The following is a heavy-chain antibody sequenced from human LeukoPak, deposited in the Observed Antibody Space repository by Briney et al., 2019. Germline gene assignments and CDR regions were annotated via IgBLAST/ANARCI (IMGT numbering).Heavy chain of an antibody. CDR2: IYSGGST. CDR1: GFTVSSNY. Sequence: PGGSLRLSCAASGFTVSSNYMSWVRQAPGKGLEWVSVIYSGGSTYYADSVKGRFTISRDNSKNTLYLQMNSLRAEDTAVYYCARVYRDGYNRAGYYYYYMDVWGKGTTVTVSS. V-gene: IGHV3-53*01. J-gene: IGHJ6*03. CDR3: ARVYRDGYNRAGYYYYYMDV. D-gene: IGHD5-24*01.